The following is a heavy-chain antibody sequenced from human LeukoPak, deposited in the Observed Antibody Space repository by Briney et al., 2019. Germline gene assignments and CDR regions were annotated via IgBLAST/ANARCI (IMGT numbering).Heavy chain of an antibody. Sequence: GGSLRLSCAASGFTFSSYAMHWVRQAPGEGLEWVAVISYDGSNKYYADSVKGRFTISRDNSKNTLYLQMNSLRAEDTAVYYCAAGSGWYFGAFDIWGQGTMVTVSS. CDR1: GFTFSSYA. V-gene: IGHV3-30-3*01. CDR2: ISYDGSNK. D-gene: IGHD6-19*01. J-gene: IGHJ3*02. CDR3: AAGSGWYFGAFDI.